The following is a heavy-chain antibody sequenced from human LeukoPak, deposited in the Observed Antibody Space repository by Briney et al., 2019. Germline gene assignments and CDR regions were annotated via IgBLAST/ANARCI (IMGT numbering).Heavy chain of an antibody. CDR1: GFTFDDYA. CDR2: ISWNSVSI. V-gene: IGHV3-9*01. D-gene: IGHD3-22*01. J-gene: IGHJ4*02. CDR3: TKGYDSSGYYYFNL. Sequence: PGGSLRLSCAASGFTFDDYAMHWVRHAPGKGLEWVASISWNSVSIGYAESAKGRFTISRDNGKNSLYLQVNSVRVEDTALYYCTKGYDSSGYYYFNLWGQGTQVTVSS.